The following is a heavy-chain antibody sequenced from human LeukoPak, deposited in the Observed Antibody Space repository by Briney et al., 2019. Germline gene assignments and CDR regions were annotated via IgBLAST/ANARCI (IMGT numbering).Heavy chain of an antibody. CDR1: GYTFTSYG. CDR2: ISAYNGNT. D-gene: IGHD6-13*01. V-gene: IGHV1-18*01. J-gene: IGHJ6*02. CDR3: ARWLVGAAGTWGLYGMDV. Sequence: GASVKVSCKASGYTFTSYGISWVRQAPGQGLEWMGWISAYNGNTNYAQKLQGRVTMTTDTSTSTAYMELRSLRSDDTAVYYCARWLVGAAGTWGLYGMDVWGQGTTVTVSS.